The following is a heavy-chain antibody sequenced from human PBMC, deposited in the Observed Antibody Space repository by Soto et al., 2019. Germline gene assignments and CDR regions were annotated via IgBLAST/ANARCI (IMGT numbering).Heavy chain of an antibody. D-gene: IGHD2-15*01. J-gene: IGHJ4*02. V-gene: IGHV1-2*04. CDR3: AREDSDDAYCSGGSCYSGYFDY. CDR2: INPNNGGT. Sequence: ASVKVSCKASGYTFINFYLHWVRQAPGQGLEWMGWINPNNGGTKFARKFQGWVTMTRDTSISTAYMELTRLRSDDTAVYYCAREDSDDAYCSGGSCYSGYFDYWGQGTLVTVSS. CDR1: GYTFINFY.